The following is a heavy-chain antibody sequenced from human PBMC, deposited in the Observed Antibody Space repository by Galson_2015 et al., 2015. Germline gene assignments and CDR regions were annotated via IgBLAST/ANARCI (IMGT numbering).Heavy chain of an antibody. V-gene: IGHV3-72*01. CDR3: ARVLNSGYGIDH. Sequence: SLRLSCAGSGFTFSDHYMDWVRQAPGKGLEWVGRGRSKENSYTTEYAASVKGRFKISRDDSKNSLYLQMNSLKTDDTAVYYCARVLNSGYGIDHWGQGTLVTVSS. J-gene: IGHJ4*02. CDR2: GRSKENSYTT. D-gene: IGHD5-12*01. CDR1: GFTFSDHY.